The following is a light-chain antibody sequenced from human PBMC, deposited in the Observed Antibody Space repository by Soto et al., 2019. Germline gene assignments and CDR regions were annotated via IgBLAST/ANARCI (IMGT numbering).Light chain of an antibody. CDR2: EVS. J-gene: IGLJ1*01. V-gene: IGLV2-8*01. CDR3: TSYAGSNNLGV. CDR1: SSDVGTYNY. Sequence: QSALTQPPSASGSPGQSVTISCTGTSSDVGTYNYVSWYQQHPGKAPQLMIYEVSKRPSGVPDRFSGSKSGNTASLTVSGLQAADEADYYCTSYAGSNNLGVFGTGTKLTVL.